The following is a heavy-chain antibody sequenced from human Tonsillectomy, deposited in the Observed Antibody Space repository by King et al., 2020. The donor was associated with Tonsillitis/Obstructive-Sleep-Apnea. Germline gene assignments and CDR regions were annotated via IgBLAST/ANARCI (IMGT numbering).Heavy chain of an antibody. V-gene: IGHV3-23*04. CDR1: GFTFSSYA. Sequence: VQLVESGGGLVQPGGSLRLSCAASGFTFSSYAMSWVRQAPGRGVEWVSAVSGSGGSTYYADSVKGGFTISRENSKNTLYLQMNSLRAEDTAVYYCAKDLGDYDILTGYYGTWYYFDYWGQGTLVTVSS. D-gene: IGHD3-9*01. CDR2: VSGSGGST. CDR3: AKDLGDYDILTGYYGTWYYFDY. J-gene: IGHJ4*02.